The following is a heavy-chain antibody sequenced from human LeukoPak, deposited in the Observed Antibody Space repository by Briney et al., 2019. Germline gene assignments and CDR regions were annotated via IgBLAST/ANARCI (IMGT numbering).Heavy chain of an antibody. CDR2: MNPNSGNT. D-gene: IGHD5-24*01. CDR3: ARVKPWDGYNPYYFDY. J-gene: IGHJ4*02. V-gene: IGHV1-8*03. CDR1: GYTFTSYD. Sequence: ASVKVSCKASGYTFTSYDINWVRQATGQGLEWMGWMNPNSGNTGYAQKFQGRVTITRNTSISTAYMGLSSLRSEDTAVYYCARVKPWDGYNPYYFDYWGQGTLVTVSS.